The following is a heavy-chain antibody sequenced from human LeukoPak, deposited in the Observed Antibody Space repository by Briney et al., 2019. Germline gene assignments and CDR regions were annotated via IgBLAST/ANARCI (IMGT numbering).Heavy chain of an antibody. CDR3: ARDDAAAANYFDY. CDR1: GYTFTSYG. V-gene: IGHV1-46*01. J-gene: IGHJ4*02. Sequence: ASVKVSCKASGYTFTSYGISWVRQAPGQGLEWMGIINPSGGSTSYAQKFQGRVTMTRDMSTSTVYMELSSLRSEDTAVYYCARDDAAAANYFDYWGQGTLVTVSS. CDR2: INPSGGST. D-gene: IGHD6-13*01.